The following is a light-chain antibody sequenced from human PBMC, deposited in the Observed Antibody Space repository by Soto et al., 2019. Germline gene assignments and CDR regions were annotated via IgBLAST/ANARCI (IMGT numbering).Light chain of an antibody. CDR3: TSYTSPITWV. CDR2: EVS. J-gene: IGLJ3*02. Sequence: QSVLTQPASVSGSPGQSITISCTGTSSDVGGYNYVSWYQQHPGKAPKLMIYEVSSRPSGVSNRFSGSKSGNTASLTISWLPAEDEADYYCTSYTSPITWVFGAGTKLTVL. V-gene: IGLV2-14*01. CDR1: SSDVGGYNY.